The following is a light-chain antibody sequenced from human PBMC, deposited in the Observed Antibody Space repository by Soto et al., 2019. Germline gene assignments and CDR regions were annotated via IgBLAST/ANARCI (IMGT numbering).Light chain of an antibody. V-gene: IGLV2-14*01. CDR3: FSHRSRDSHV. CDR2: GVT. Sequence: QSALTQPASVSGSPGQSITISCTGTSSDIGAYNYVSWYQQYPGKAPKLMIYGVTNRPSGVSNRFSGSKTGNTASLTISGLQAEDEADYYCFSHRSRDSHVFGTGTKVTGL. CDR1: SSDIGAYNY. J-gene: IGLJ1*01.